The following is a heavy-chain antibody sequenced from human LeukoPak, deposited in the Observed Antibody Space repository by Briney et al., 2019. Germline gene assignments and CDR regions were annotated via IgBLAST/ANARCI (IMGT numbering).Heavy chain of an antibody. CDR1: GGSISSSNW. D-gene: IGHD5-18*01. CDR2: IYHSGST. Sequence: SETLSLTCAVSGGSISSSNWWSWVRQPPGKGLEWIGEIYHSGSTNYNPSLKSRVTISVDKSKNQFSLKLSSVTAADTAVYYCAKVTRDYEVDTAMVTDWGQGTLVTVSS. CDR3: AKVTRDYEVDTAMVTD. J-gene: IGHJ4*02. V-gene: IGHV4-4*02.